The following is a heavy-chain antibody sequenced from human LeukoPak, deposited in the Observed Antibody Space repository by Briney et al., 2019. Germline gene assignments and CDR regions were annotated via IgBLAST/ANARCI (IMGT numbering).Heavy chain of an antibody. Sequence: NPSETLSLTCTVSGGSISSYYWSWIRQPPGKGLEWIGYIYYSGSTNYNPSLKSRVTISVDTSKNQFSLKLTSVTAADTAVYYCARWGGSSSNFDYWGQGTLVTVSS. D-gene: IGHD6-6*01. CDR2: IYYSGST. CDR1: GGSISSYY. CDR3: ARWGGSSSNFDY. V-gene: IGHV4-59*01. J-gene: IGHJ4*02.